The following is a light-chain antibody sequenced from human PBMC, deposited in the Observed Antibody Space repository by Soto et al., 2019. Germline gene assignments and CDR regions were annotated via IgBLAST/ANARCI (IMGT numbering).Light chain of an antibody. CDR2: EGS. V-gene: IGLV2-23*01. CDR1: SSDVGSYNL. Sequence: QSALTQPASVSGSPGQSITISCTGTSSDVGSYNLVSWYQQHPGKAPKLMIDEGSKRPSGVSNRFSGSKSGNTASLTISGLQAEDEADYYCCSYAGSSYVFGTGTKLTVL. CDR3: CSYAGSSYV. J-gene: IGLJ1*01.